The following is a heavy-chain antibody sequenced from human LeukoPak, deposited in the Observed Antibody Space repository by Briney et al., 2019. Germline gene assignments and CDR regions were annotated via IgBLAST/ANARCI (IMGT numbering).Heavy chain of an antibody. CDR3: ARGSLAAASAAFDI. V-gene: IGHV3-74*01. CDR1: GFTFSSYW. J-gene: IGHJ3*02. CDR2: INSDGSST. D-gene: IGHD6-13*01. Sequence: GGSLRLPCAASGFTFSSYWMHWVRQAPGKGLVWVSRINSDGSSTSYADSVKGRFTISRDNAKNTLYLQMNSLRAEDTAVYYCARGSLAAASAAFDIWGQGTMVTVSS.